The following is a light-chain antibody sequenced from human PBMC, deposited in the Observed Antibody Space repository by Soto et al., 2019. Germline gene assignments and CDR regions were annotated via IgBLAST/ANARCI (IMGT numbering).Light chain of an antibody. CDR3: SSYAGSYPLV. CDR1: SNDVGGYNF. J-gene: IGLJ2*01. V-gene: IGLV2-11*01. CDR2: DVS. Sequence: QSALTQPRSVSGSPGQSVTISCTGTSNDVGGYNFVSWYQQHPGKVPKLFIYDVSRRPSGVPDRFSGSKSGNTASLTISGLQSYDEADYYCSSYAGSYPLVFGGGTKLTVL.